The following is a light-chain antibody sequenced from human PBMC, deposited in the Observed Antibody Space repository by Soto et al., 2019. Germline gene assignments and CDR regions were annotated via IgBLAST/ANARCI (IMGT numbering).Light chain of an antibody. CDR2: AAS. Sequence: AIQMTQSQSSLSASVGDRVTITCRASQGIGNDLGWYQQKPGKAPKLLIYAASSLQSGVPSRFSGSGSGTDFTLTISSLQPEDFATYYCLQDYNYPWTFGQGTKVEVK. CDR3: LQDYNYPWT. V-gene: IGKV1-6*01. J-gene: IGKJ1*01. CDR1: QGIGND.